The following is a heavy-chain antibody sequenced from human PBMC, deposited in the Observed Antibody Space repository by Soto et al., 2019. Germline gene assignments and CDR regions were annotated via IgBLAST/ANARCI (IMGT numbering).Heavy chain of an antibody. Sequence: SVKVSCKASGGTFSSYAISWVRQAPGQGLEWMGGIIPIFGTANYAQKFQGRVTITADESTSTAYMELSSLRSEDTAVYYCARDPTVTNYYYYGMDVWGQGTTVTVSS. J-gene: IGHJ6*02. CDR3: ARDPTVTNYYYYGMDV. V-gene: IGHV1-69*13. D-gene: IGHD4-4*01. CDR1: GGTFSSYA. CDR2: IIPIFGTA.